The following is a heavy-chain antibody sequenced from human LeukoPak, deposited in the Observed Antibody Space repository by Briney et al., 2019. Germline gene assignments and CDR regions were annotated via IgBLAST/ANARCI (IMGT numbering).Heavy chain of an antibody. CDR3: ARGPTEYYHFWSGYSADY. J-gene: IGHJ4*02. Sequence: PSETLSLTCAVYGGSFSGYYWSWIRQPPGKGLEWIGEINHSGSTNYNPSLKSRVTISVDTSKNQFSLKLSSVTAADTAVYYCARGPTEYYHFWSGYSADYWGQGTLVTVSS. CDR2: INHSGST. CDR1: GGSFSGYY. V-gene: IGHV4-34*01. D-gene: IGHD3-3*01.